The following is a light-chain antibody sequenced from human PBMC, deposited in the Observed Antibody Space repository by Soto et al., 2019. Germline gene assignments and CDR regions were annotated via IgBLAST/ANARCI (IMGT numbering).Light chain of an antibody. V-gene: IGKV1-5*01. J-gene: IGKJ1*01. CDR3: QQANSFPWT. Sequence: DIQMTQSPSTLSASVGDRVTITCRASQSISSWLAWYQQKPGKAPKFLIYDASSLESGVPSRFSGSGSGTDFTLTISSLQPEDFATYFCQQANSFPWTFGQGTKVDI. CDR1: QSISSW. CDR2: DAS.